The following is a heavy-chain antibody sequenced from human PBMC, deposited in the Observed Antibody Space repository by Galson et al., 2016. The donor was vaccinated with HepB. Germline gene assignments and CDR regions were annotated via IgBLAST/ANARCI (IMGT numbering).Heavy chain of an antibody. D-gene: IGHD1-26*01. CDR2: IYGDDDK. J-gene: IGHJ5*02. V-gene: IGHV2-5*02. CDR1: GFSLSTSGVG. Sequence: PALVKPTQTLTLTCTFSGFSLSTSGVGVGWIRQPPGKALEWLALIYGDDDKRYSPSLKSRLTITKDSSRNQVVLIMTNMDPVDTATYYCAHRRDPYGGSYHWVFDPWGQGTLVTVSS. CDR3: AHRRDPYGGSYHWVFDP.